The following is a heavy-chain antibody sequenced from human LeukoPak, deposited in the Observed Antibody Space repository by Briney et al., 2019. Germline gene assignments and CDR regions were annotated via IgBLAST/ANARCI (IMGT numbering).Heavy chain of an antibody. CDR3: AKDKNPYSGGHPFFDY. D-gene: IGHD1-26*01. J-gene: IGHJ4*02. V-gene: IGHV3-9*01. Sequence: GRSLRLSCAASGFTFDDYAMHWVRQAPGKGLEWVSGISWNSGSIGYADSVKGRFTISRDNAKNSLYLQMNSLRAEDTALYYCAKDKNPYSGGHPFFDYWGQGTLVTVSS. CDR1: GFTFDDYA. CDR2: ISWNSGSI.